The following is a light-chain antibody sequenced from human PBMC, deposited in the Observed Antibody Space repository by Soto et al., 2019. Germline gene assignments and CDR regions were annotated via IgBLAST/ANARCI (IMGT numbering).Light chain of an antibody. CDR3: ATWDDSLHGYV. CDR1: NSNIGSNK. V-gene: IGLV1-44*01. Sequence: QSVLTQPPSASGTPGQRVTISCSGSNSNIGSNKVNWYQQLPGTAPKLLIYTSNQRPSGVPDRFSGSKSGTSASLAISGLQSEDEAEYYCATWDDSLHGYVFGTGTKLTVL. J-gene: IGLJ1*01. CDR2: TSN.